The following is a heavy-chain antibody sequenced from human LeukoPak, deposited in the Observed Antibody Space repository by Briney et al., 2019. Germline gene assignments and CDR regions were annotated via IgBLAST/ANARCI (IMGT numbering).Heavy chain of an antibody. CDR1: GYNFTSHW. Sequence: GESLKISCKGSGYNFTSHWISWVRQMPGKGLEGRVRIDPSDSYTNYSPSFQGHVTISADKSISTAYLQWSRLKASDTAMYYCATGLTVTFAPGMDVWGQGTTVTVSS. V-gene: IGHV5-10-1*01. CDR3: ATGLTVTFAPGMDV. CDR2: IDPSDSYT. D-gene: IGHD1-20*01. J-gene: IGHJ6*02.